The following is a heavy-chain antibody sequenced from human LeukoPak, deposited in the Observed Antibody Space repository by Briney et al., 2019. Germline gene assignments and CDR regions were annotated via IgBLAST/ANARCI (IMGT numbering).Heavy chain of an antibody. V-gene: IGHV3-66*01. J-gene: IGHJ4*02. Sequence: GGSLRLSCAASGFTVSSNDMTWVRQTPGKGLEWVSIIYSGGNTYYADSVKGRFTISRDNSRNTLYLQMNSLRAEDTAVFYCARDRPGDGYFDYWGQGTLVTVSS. CDR1: GFTVSSND. D-gene: IGHD3-10*01. CDR3: ARDRPGDGYFDY. CDR2: IYSGGNT.